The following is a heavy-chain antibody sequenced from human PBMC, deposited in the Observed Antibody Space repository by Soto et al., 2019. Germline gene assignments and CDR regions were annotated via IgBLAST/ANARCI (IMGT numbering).Heavy chain of an antibody. D-gene: IGHD3-22*01. CDR3: ARGRPYYYDSSGYYSHYYYGMDV. V-gene: IGHV1-69*01. Sequence: QVQLVQSGAEVKKPGSSVKVSCKASGGTFSSYAISWVRQAPGQGLEWMGGIIPIVGTANYALKFQGRVTITADESTSTAYMELSSLRSEDTAVYYCARGRPYYYDSSGYYSHYYYGMDVWGQGTTVTVSS. J-gene: IGHJ6*02. CDR1: GGTFSSYA. CDR2: IIPIVGTA.